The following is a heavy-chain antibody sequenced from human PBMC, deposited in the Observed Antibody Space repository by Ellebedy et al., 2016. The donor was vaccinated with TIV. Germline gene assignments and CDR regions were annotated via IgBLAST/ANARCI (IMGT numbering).Heavy chain of an antibody. J-gene: IGHJ4*02. Sequence: GESLKISCAASRFTFSNYGMYWVRQAPGKGLEWVAVISYDGSEKYYADSVKGRFTISRDNSRNTLDLQMNSLRGEDTAVYYCAKDRLISGAGIDYWGQGTLVTVSS. CDR1: RFTFSNYG. CDR2: ISYDGSEK. V-gene: IGHV3-30*18. D-gene: IGHD1-20*01. CDR3: AKDRLISGAGIDY.